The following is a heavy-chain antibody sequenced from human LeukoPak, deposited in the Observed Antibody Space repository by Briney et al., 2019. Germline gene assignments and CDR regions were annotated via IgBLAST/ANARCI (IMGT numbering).Heavy chain of an antibody. Sequence: SETLSLTSTVSGGSISSGTYYWSWIRQPAGKGLEWIGRIYSSWSTSYNPSLESRVTISVDTSKNRFSLKLSSVTAADTAVYYCAIHDYGDRDAFDIWGQGTMVTVSS. CDR3: AIHDYGDRDAFDI. CDR1: GGSISSGTYY. V-gene: IGHV4-61*02. J-gene: IGHJ3*02. CDR2: IYSSWST. D-gene: IGHD4-17*01.